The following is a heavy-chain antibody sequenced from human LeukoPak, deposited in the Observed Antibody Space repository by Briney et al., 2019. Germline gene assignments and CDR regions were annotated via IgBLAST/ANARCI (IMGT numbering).Heavy chain of an antibody. V-gene: IGHV3-64*01. CDR1: GFTSSSYA. CDR3: ARGWYTDTYFDY. Sequence: GGSLRLSCAASGFTSSSYAMHWVRQAPGKGLEYVSAISSNGGSTYYANSVKGRFTISRDNSKNTLYLQMGSLRAEDMAVYYCARGWYTDTYFDYWGQGTLVTVSS. D-gene: IGHD6-13*01. CDR2: ISSNGGST. J-gene: IGHJ4*02.